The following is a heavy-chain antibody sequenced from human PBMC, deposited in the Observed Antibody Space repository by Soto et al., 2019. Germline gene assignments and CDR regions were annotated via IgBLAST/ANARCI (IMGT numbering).Heavy chain of an antibody. Sequence: PSETLSLTCAVYGGSFSGYYWSWIRQPPGKGLEWIGEINHSGSTNYNPSLKSRVTISVDTSKNQFSLKLSSVTAADTAVYYCARALITMVRGVTPYWFDPWGQGTLVTVSS. V-gene: IGHV4-34*01. CDR2: INHSGST. J-gene: IGHJ5*02. CDR1: GGSFSGYY. D-gene: IGHD3-10*01. CDR3: ARALITMVRGVTPYWFDP.